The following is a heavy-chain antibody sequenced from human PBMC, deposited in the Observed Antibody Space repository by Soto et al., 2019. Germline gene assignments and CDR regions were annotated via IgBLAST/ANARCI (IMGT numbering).Heavy chain of an antibody. CDR1: GGSISNFY. CDR3: ARAPMVLSRSYFDS. Sequence: SETLSLTCTVSGGSISNFYWSWIRQPPGKGLEWIGYISYSGNTNYNPSLKSRVSISVDTSKNQLSLNLTSVTAADTAVYYCARAPMVLSRSYFDSWGQGTTVTVS. D-gene: IGHD2-8*01. V-gene: IGHV4-59*01. J-gene: IGHJ4*02. CDR2: ISYSGNT.